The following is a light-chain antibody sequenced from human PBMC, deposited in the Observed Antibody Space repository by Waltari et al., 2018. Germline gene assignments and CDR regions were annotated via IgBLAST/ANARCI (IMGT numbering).Light chain of an antibody. Sequence: QSVLTQPPSVSGAPGERVTISCTGSSSSIGAGYDVHWYQQMPGTAPRLVIYSTTNRPSGVPDRFSGSKSGTSGSLAITGLQAADEADYYCQSFDSSLNGYVFGAGTKVTVL. CDR3: QSFDSSLNGYV. CDR2: STT. J-gene: IGLJ1*01. V-gene: IGLV1-40*01. CDR1: SSSIGAGYD.